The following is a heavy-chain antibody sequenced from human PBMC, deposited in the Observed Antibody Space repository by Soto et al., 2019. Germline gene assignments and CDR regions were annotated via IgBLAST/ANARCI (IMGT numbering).Heavy chain of an antibody. J-gene: IGHJ3*01. V-gene: IGHV2-5*02. D-gene: IGHD2-2*01. CDR1: GFSLSTSGVG. CDR3: AHFIVVPPSDVFDV. Sequence: QITLKESCPALVKPTQTLTLTCTFSGFSLSTSGVGVGWIRQPPGKALEWLALIYWDGEKRYSPSQKSRLAITTDTSKNQVVLTMTNLDPVDTATYYCAHFIVVPPSDVFDVWGQGTMVAVSS. CDR2: IYWDGEK.